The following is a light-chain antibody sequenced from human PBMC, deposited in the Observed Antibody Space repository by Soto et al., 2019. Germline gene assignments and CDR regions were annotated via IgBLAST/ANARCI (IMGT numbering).Light chain of an antibody. CDR2: DVS. V-gene: IGLV2-11*01. CDR1: SSDVGGYNY. CDR3: CSYAGSYTFVV. J-gene: IGLJ1*01. Sequence: QSVLTQPRSVSVSPGQSVTISCTGTSSDVGGYNYVSWYQQHPGKAPKLMIYDVSKRPSGVPDRFSGSKSGNTASLTISGLQAEDEADYYCCSYAGSYTFVVFGTGTKVTVL.